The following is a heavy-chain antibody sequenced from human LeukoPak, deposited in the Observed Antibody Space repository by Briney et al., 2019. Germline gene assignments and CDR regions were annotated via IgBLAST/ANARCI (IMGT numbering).Heavy chain of an antibody. V-gene: IGHV4-59*01. Sequence: SETLSLTCTVSGGSINSYYWSWIRQPPGKGLEWIGYIYYSGSTDYNPSLKSRVTISVDTSKNQFSLKLSSVTAADTAVYYCAKDGYGSHYGNWFDPWGQGTLVTVSS. J-gene: IGHJ5*02. CDR1: GGSINSYY. CDR2: IYYSGST. D-gene: IGHD2-2*03. CDR3: AKDGYGSHYGNWFDP.